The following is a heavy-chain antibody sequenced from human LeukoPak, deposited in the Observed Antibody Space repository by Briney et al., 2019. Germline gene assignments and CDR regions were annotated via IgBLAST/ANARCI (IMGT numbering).Heavy chain of an antibody. CDR1: GFTFSSYS. Sequence: PGGSLRLSCAASGFTFSSYSMNWVRQAPGKGLEWVSYISSSSSTIYYADSVKGRFTISRDNAKNSLYLQMNSLRAEDTAVYYCARINNYYGSGSYISYYYMDVWGKGTTVTVSS. D-gene: IGHD3-10*01. V-gene: IGHV3-48*01. CDR2: ISSSSSTI. J-gene: IGHJ6*03. CDR3: ARINNYYGSGSYISYYYMDV.